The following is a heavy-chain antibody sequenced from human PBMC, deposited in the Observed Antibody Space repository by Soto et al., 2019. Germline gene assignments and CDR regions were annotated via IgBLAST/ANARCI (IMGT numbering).Heavy chain of an antibody. CDR1: GGPISSGGYS. D-gene: IGHD4-17*01. Sequence: PSETLSLTCAVSGGPISSGGYSWSWIRQPPGKGLEWIGYIYHSGSTYYNPSLKSRVTISVDWSKNQFSLKLSSVTAADTTLYYCGRVRFGYGDYDAHYMDVWGQGTTVTVSS. V-gene: IGHV4-30-2*01. CDR2: IYHSGST. J-gene: IGHJ6*02. CDR3: GRVRFGYGDYDAHYMDV.